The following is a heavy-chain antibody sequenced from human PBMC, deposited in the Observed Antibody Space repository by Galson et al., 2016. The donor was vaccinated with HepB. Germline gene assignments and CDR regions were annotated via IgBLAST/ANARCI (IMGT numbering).Heavy chain of an antibody. CDR1: GYSFTSYW. D-gene: IGHD3-9*01. CDR3: ARQAGYYSSGYFDY. V-gene: IGHV5-51*01. Sequence: QSGAEVKKPGESLTISCKGSGYSFTSYWIGWVRQMPGKGLEWMGTIYPGDSETRYSPSFQGQVTIPADKSINTAYLQWSSLKASDTAMYYCARQAGYYSSGYFDYWGQGTLVTVSS. J-gene: IGHJ4*02. CDR2: IYPGDSET.